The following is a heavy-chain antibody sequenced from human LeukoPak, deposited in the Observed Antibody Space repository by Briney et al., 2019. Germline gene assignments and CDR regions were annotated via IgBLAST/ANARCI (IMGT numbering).Heavy chain of an antibody. V-gene: IGHV1-2*06. D-gene: IGHD6-13*01. CDR2: INPYSGDT. CDR1: GYTFTGYH. CDR3: ARDQGSLTRSWYTGY. J-gene: IGHJ4*02. Sequence: ASVKVSCKASGYTFTGYHIHWVRQAPGQGLEWMGRINPYSGDTNFTQKFQGRVTMTRDTSITTAYMDLSSLTPDDTAVYFCARDQGSLTRSWYTGYWGQGTQVTVSS.